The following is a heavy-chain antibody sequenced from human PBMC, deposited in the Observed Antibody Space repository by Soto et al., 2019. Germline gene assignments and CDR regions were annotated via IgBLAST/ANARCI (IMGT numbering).Heavy chain of an antibody. CDR1: GYTFTSYY. D-gene: IGHD6-19*01. J-gene: IGHJ4*02. CDR2: INPGGGIT. Sequence: QVQLEQSGAEVKNPGASVKVSCKASGYTFTSYYMHCVRQAPRQGLEWMGVINPGGGITSYAENLHGRVTMTSDTSTSTASMELSSLRSEDTAIYYCARGLAVAYSPALLGGQGTLLTVYS. CDR3: ARGLAVAYSPALL. V-gene: IGHV1-46*01.